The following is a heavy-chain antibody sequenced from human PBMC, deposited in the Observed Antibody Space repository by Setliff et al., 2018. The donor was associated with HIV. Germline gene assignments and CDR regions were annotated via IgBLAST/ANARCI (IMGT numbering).Heavy chain of an antibody. CDR1: GYSFTSHW. Sequence: GESLKISCKGSGYSFTSHWIGWVRQMPGKGLEWMGIIYPYDSDTRYSPSFQGQVIISADKSISTAYVQWSGLKASDTAVYYCARRPYYDSWSGHQAFDIWGQGTMVTVSS. CDR2: IYPYDSDT. J-gene: IGHJ3*02. V-gene: IGHV5-51*06. D-gene: IGHD3-3*01. CDR3: ARRPYYDSWSGHQAFDI.